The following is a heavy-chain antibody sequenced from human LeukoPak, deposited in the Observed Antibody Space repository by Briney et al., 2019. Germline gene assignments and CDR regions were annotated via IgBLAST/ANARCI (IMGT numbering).Heavy chain of an antibody. Sequence: PSQILSLTCTVSGGSISSGGYYWSWIRQHPGKGLEWIGYTYYSGSTYYNPSLKSRVTISIDTSKNQFSLKLSSVTAADTAVYYCARGRLIDCWGQGTLVTVSS. CDR3: ARGRLIDC. D-gene: IGHD3-16*01. CDR1: GGSISSGGYY. CDR2: TYYSGST. J-gene: IGHJ4*02. V-gene: IGHV4-31*03.